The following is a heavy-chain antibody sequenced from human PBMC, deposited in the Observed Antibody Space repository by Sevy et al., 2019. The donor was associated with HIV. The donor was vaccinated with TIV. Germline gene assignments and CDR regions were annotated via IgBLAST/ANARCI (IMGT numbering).Heavy chain of an antibody. V-gene: IGHV3-15*01. CDR3: TTDPSGSYYYYYYYYMDV. CDR1: GFTFSNAW. J-gene: IGHJ6*03. D-gene: IGHD1-26*01. CDR2: IKSKPDGGTT. Sequence: GGSLRLSCAASGFTFSNAWMSWVRQAPGKGLEWVGRIKSKPDGGTTDYAAPVKGRFTISRDDSKNTLYLQMNSLKTEDTAVYYCTTDPSGSYYYYYYYYMDVWGKGTTVTVSS.